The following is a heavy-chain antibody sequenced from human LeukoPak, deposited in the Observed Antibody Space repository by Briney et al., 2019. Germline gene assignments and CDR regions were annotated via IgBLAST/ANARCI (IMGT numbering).Heavy chain of an antibody. J-gene: IGHJ4*02. V-gene: IGHV3-74*01. CDR1: GFTFSRYW. CDR3: ARVDSSGWYSDLDY. CDR2: INGDGSNP. D-gene: IGHD6-19*01. Sequence: PGGSLRLSCAASGFTFSRYWLHWVRQTPGKGLVWVSRINGDGSNPNNADSVKGRFTISRDNAKNTLYLQMNSLRVEDTAVYYCARVDSSGWYSDLDYWGQGTLVTVSS.